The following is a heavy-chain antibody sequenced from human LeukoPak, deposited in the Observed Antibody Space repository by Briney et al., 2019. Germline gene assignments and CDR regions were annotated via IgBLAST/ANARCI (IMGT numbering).Heavy chain of an antibody. CDR2: IHYSGST. D-gene: IGHD6-25*01. Sequence: SETLSLTCTVSGGSISSYYWSWIRQPPGKGLEWIGHIHYSGSTNYNPSLTSRVTISADSSRNQFSLKLSSVTAADTAVYYCARHDPGDSGDYWGQGTLVTVSS. CDR3: ARHDPGDSGDY. V-gene: IGHV4-59*08. J-gene: IGHJ4*02. CDR1: GGSISSYY.